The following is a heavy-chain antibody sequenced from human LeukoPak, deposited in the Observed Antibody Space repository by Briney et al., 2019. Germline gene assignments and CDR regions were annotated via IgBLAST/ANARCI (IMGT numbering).Heavy chain of an antibody. J-gene: IGHJ4*02. D-gene: IGHD4-17*01. CDR3: ARSMTTATWDY. V-gene: IGHV1-2*02. CDR1: GYTFTEYY. CDR2: ISPYSGAT. Sequence: ASVKVSCTASGYTFTEYYLNWVRQAPGQGLEWMGWISPYSGATHYAQIFQGRVTMTRDTSISTAYMELSRLRSDDSAVYFCARSMTTATWDYWGQGTLVTVSS.